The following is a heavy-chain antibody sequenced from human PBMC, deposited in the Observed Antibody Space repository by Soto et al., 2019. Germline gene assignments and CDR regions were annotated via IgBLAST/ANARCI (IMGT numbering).Heavy chain of an antibody. V-gene: IGHV4-59*08. CDR1: GGSISSYY. J-gene: IGHJ5*02. Sequence: SETLSLTCTVSGGSISSYYWSWIRQPPGKGLEWIGYIYYSGSTNYNPSLKSRVTISVDTSKSQFSLKLSSVTAADTAVYYCARTTGKDIVVVPAAIPDWFDPWGQGTLVTVSS. CDR2: IYYSGST. D-gene: IGHD2-2*02. CDR3: ARTTGKDIVVVPAAIPDWFDP.